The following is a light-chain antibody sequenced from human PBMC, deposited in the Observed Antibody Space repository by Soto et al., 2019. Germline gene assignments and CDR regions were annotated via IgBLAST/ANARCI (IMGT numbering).Light chain of an antibody. CDR1: QSGLYSSNNKNY. CDR2: WAS. CDR3: QQYYSTPRT. V-gene: IGKV4-1*01. Sequence: DIVMTQSPDSLAVSLGERATINCKSSQSGLYSSNNKNYLAWYQQKPGQPPKLLIYWASTRESGVPDRFSGSGSGTDFALPISSLQAEDVAVYYCQQYYSTPRTFGQGTKVAIQ. J-gene: IGKJ1*01.